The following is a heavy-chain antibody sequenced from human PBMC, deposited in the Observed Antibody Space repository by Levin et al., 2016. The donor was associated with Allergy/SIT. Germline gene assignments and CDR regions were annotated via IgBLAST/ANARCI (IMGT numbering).Heavy chain of an antibody. CDR2: IYYSGST. CDR1: GGSISSYY. CDR3: ARDHWDGDPYWYFDL. D-gene: IGHD4-17*01. J-gene: IGHJ2*01. V-gene: IGHV4-59*01. Sequence: SETLSLTCTVSGGSISSYYWSWIRQPPGKGLEWIGYIYYSGSTNYNPSLKSRVTISVDTSKNQFSLKLSSVTAADTAVYYCARDHWDGDPYWYFDLWGRGTLVTVSS.